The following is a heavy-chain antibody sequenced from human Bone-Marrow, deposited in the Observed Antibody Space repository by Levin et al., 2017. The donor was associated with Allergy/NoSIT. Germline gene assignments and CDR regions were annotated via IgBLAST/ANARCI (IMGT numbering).Heavy chain of an antibody. V-gene: IGHV4-59*01. CDR1: GGSISSYY. CDR3: ARDRPYNWNDMDAFEI. J-gene: IGHJ3*02. Sequence: KASETLSLTCTVSGGSISSYYWSWIRQPPGKGLEWIGYIYYTGSTNYNPSLKSRVTILLDTSKKQFSLKVSSVSAADTAVYYCARDRPYNWNDMDAFEIWGQGTMVTVSS. D-gene: IGHD1-1*01. CDR2: IYYTGST.